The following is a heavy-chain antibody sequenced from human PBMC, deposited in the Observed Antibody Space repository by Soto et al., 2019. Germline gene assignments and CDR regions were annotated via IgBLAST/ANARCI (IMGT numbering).Heavy chain of an antibody. D-gene: IGHD2-15*01. V-gene: IGHV1-46*03. Sequence: QVQLVQSGAEVKKPGASVKVSCKASGYTFTSYYMHWVRQAPGQGLEWMGIINPSGGSTSYAQKFQGRGTMTRDTSTSTVYMELSSLRSEDTAVYYCARVIGYCSGGSCYLDYWGQGTLVTVSS. CDR2: INPSGGST. J-gene: IGHJ4*02. CDR3: ARVIGYCSGGSCYLDY. CDR1: GYTFTSYY.